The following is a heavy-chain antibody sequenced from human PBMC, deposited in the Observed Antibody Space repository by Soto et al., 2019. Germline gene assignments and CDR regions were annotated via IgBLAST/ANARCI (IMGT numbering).Heavy chain of an antibody. V-gene: IGHV3-30*18. J-gene: IGHJ6*02. Sequence: GGSLRLSCAASGFTFSSYGMHWVRQAPGKGLEWVAVISYDGSNKYYADSVKGRFTISRDNSKNTLYLQMNSLRAEDTAVYYCAKTGYYGSGSYHNWLPYYYYGMDVWGQGTTVTVSS. CDR2: ISYDGSNK. CDR3: AKTGYYGSGSYHNWLPYYYYGMDV. D-gene: IGHD3-10*01. CDR1: GFTFSSYG.